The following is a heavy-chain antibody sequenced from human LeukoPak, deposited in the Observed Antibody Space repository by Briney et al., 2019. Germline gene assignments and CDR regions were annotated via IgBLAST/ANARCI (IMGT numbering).Heavy chain of an antibody. CDR1: GGSISSGGYY. CDR2: IYYSGRT. Sequence: SQTLSLTCTVSGGSISSGGYYWSWIRQHPGKGPEWMGTIYYSGRTYYNPSLKSRVSIFLDTSRNQFSLKLSSVTAADTAVYFCARQADTAMVPGYFDPWGQGTLVTVSS. J-gene: IGHJ5*02. CDR3: ARQADTAMVPGYFDP. D-gene: IGHD5-18*01. V-gene: IGHV4-30-2*03.